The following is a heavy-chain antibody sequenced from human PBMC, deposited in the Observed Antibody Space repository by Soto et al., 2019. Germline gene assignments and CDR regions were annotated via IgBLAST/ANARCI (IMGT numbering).Heavy chain of an antibody. CDR2: IIPIFGTA. V-gene: IGHV1-69*13. J-gene: IGHJ6*02. CDR1: GGTFSSYA. D-gene: IGHD3-22*01. CDR3: ASVTYYYDSSGYYTHYYYYGMDV. Sequence: GASVKVSCKASGGTFSSYAISWVRQAPGQGLEWMGGIIPIFGTANYAQKFQGRVTITADGSTSTAYMELSSLRSEDTAVYYCASVTYYYDSSGYYTHYYYYGMDVWGQGTTVTV.